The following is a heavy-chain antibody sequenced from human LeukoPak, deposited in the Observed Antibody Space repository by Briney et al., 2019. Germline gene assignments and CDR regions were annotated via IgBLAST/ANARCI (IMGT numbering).Heavy chain of an antibody. CDR2: INPSSGST. V-gene: IGHV1-46*01. CDR1: GGTFSSYA. J-gene: IGHJ6*03. Sequence: ASVKVSCKASGGTFSSYAISWVRQAPGQGLEWMGIINPSSGSTAYARKFQGRVTMTRDTSTSTVYMELSSLTSEDTAVYYCARARGLGYHYYMDVWGKGTTVTISS. D-gene: IGHD3-16*01. CDR3: ARARGLGYHYYMDV.